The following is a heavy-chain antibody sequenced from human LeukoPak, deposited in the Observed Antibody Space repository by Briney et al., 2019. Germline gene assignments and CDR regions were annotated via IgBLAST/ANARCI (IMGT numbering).Heavy chain of an antibody. CDR2: ISGSSNNT. CDR1: GFTFSTYA. D-gene: IGHD2-15*01. V-gene: IGHV3-23*01. Sequence: GGSLRLSCAASGFTFSTYAMSWVRQAPGKGLEWVSVISGSSNNTYYADSVKGRFTISRDNSKNTLSLQMSSLRAEDTAVYYCAKDNGGNGGSWYSPVDFWGQGTLVTVSS. J-gene: IGHJ4*02. CDR3: AKDNGGNGGSWYSPVDF.